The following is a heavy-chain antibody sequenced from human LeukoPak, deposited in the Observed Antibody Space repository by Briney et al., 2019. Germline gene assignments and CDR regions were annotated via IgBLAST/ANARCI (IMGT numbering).Heavy chain of an antibody. V-gene: IGHV3-23*01. CDR1: GFTFSSHA. Sequence: GGSLRLSCAASGFTFSSHAMSWVRQAPGKGLEWVSSISGSGDNRNYADSVKGRFTISRDNSKNTLYLQMNSLTAEDTAVYYCAKDGGSLTYYFDYWGQGTLVTVSS. D-gene: IGHD1-26*01. J-gene: IGHJ4*02. CDR3: AKDGGSLTYYFDY. CDR2: ISGSGDNR.